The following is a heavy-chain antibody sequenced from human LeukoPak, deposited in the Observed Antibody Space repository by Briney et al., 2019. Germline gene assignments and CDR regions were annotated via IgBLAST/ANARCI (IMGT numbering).Heavy chain of an antibody. CDR1: GFTFSSYS. Sequence: GGSLRLSCAASGFTFSSYSMNWVRQAPGKGLEWVSSIGSSGSTFYGDSVKGRFTISRDNSKNTLYLQMNSLRAEDTAVYYCTKSTSMVDDWGQGTLVTVSS. D-gene: IGHD5-18*01. V-gene: IGHV3-23*01. CDR3: TKSTSMVDD. CDR2: IGSSGST. J-gene: IGHJ4*02.